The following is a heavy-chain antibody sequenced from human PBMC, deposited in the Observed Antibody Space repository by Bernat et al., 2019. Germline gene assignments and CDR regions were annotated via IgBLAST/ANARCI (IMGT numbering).Heavy chain of an antibody. V-gene: IGHV4-39*01. D-gene: IGHD2-2*01. J-gene: IGHJ3*02. CDR1: GGSISSSSYY. CDR2: IYYSGST. CDR3: ARQRFVVVPAANMGHAFDI. Sequence: QLQLQESGPGLVKPSETLSLTCTVSGGSISSSSYYWGWIRQPPGKGLEWIGSIYYSGSTYYNPSLKSRVTISVDTSKNQFSLKLSSVTAADTAVYYCARQRFVVVPAANMGHAFDIWGQGTMVTVSS.